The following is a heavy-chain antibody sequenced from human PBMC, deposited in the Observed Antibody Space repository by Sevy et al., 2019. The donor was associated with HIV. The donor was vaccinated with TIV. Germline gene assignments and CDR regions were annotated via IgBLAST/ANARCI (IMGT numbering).Heavy chain of an antibody. D-gene: IGHD3-3*01. CDR3: ARHHSTFGVVMIGGNWFDP. J-gene: IGHJ5*02. Sequence: SETLSLTCTVSGGSISSSSYYWGWIRQPPGKGLEWIGSICYSGSTYYNPSLKSRVTISVDTSKNQFSLKLSSVTAADTAVYYCARHHSTFGVVMIGGNWFDPWGQGTLVTVSS. CDR1: GGSISSSSYY. CDR2: ICYSGST. V-gene: IGHV4-39*01.